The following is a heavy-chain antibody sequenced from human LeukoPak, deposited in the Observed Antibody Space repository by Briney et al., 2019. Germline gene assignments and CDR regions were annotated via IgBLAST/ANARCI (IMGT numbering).Heavy chain of an antibody. V-gene: IGHV3-21*01. CDR2: ISSSSYI. J-gene: IGHJ4*02. CDR3: ARDPHCSSAGCYVDY. CDR1: GFTFSSYS. D-gene: IGHD2-2*01. Sequence: GGSLRLSCAASGFTFSSYSMNWVRQAPGKGLEWVSSISSSSYIYYADSVKGRFTISRDNAKNSLYLQMNSLRAEDTAVYYCARDPHCSSAGCYVDYWGQGTLVTVSS.